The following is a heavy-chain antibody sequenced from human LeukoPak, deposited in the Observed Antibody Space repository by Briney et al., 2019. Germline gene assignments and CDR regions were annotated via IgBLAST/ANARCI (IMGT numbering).Heavy chain of an antibody. CDR3: ARDVNFYASGNHHDY. CDR2: INPNSGGT. J-gene: IGHJ4*02. D-gene: IGHD3-10*01. Sequence: GASVKVSCKASGYTFTGYYIHWVRQAPGQGLEWMGWINPNSGGTSYAQKFQGRVTMTRDTSINTAYMDLSSLRSDDTAVYYCARDVNFYASGNHHDYWGQRTLLTVSS. CDR1: GYTFTGYY. V-gene: IGHV1-2*02.